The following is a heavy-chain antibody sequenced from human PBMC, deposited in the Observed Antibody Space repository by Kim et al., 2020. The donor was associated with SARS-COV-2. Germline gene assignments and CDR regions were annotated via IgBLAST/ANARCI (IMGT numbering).Heavy chain of an antibody. CDR3: ARGLGGMDV. CDR2: GST. D-gene: IGHD7-27*01. J-gene: IGHJ6*02. V-gene: IGHV4-34*01. Sequence: GSTTYYPALKSRVTISVDTSKNQFSLKLSSVTAADTAVYYCARGLGGMDVWGQGTTVTVSS.